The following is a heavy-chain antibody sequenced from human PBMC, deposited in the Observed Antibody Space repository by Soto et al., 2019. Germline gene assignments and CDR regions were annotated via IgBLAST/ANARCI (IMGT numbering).Heavy chain of an antibody. D-gene: IGHD3-3*01. CDR2: IIPIFGTA. Sequence: QVQLVQSGAEVKKPGSSVKVSCKASGGTFSSYAISWVRQAPGQGLEWMGGIIPIFGTANYAQKFQGRVTITADESTSTAYMELCSLRSEDTAVYYCACAIFGVVIIHAYYGMDVWGQGNTVTVSS. J-gene: IGHJ6*02. V-gene: IGHV1-69*01. CDR1: GGTFSSYA. CDR3: ACAIFGVVIIHAYYGMDV.